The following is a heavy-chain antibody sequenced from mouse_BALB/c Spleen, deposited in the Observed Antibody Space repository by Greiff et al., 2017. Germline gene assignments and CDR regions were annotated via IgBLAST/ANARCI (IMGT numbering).Heavy chain of an antibody. CDR1: GFTFSSFG. J-gene: IGHJ3*01. Sequence: EVKLVESGGGLVQPGGSRKLSCAASGFTFSSFGMHWVRQAPEKGLEWVAYISSGSSTIYYADTVKGRFTISRDNPKNTLFLQMTSLRSEDTAMYYCARGGELPSWFAYWGQGTRVTVSA. V-gene: IGHV5-17*02. CDR2: ISSGSSTI. CDR3: ARGGELPSWFAY.